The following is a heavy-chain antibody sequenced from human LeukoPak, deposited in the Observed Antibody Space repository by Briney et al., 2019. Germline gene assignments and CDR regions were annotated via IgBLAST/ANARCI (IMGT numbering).Heavy chain of an antibody. CDR3: AHKGVGSGSWNM. Sequence: ASGPTLVNPTQTLTLTCTFSGFSLSTSGMCVSWIRQPPGKALEWLAVTYWNDDESYSPSLKTRLTISKDTSKNQVVLIMTNMDPVDTGTHYCAHKGVGSGSWNMWGQGILVTVSS. CDR2: TYWNDDE. CDR1: GFSLSTSGMC. V-gene: IGHV2-5*08. D-gene: IGHD3-10*01. J-gene: IGHJ4*02.